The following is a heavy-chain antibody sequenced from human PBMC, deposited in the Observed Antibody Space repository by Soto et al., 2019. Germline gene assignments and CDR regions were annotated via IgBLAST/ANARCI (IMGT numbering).Heavy chain of an antibody. J-gene: IGHJ4*02. V-gene: IGHV3-33*01. CDR1: GSTFSSYG. CDR2: IWYDGSNK. CDR3: ARDGYCSGGSCYSVPVFDY. D-gene: IGHD2-15*01. Sequence: GGSLRLSCAASGSTFSSYGMHWVRQAPGKGLEWVAVIWYDGSNKYYADSVKGRFTISRDNSKNTLYLQMNSLRAEDTAVYYCARDGYCSGGSCYSVPVFDYWGQGTLVTVSS.